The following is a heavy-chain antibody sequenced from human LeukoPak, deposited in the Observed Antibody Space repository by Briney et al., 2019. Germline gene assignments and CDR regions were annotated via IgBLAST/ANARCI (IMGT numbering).Heavy chain of an antibody. CDR1: GDSIRSYY. V-gene: IGHV4-59*01. Sequence: SETLSLTCTVSGDSIRSYYWSWIRQPPGKGLEWIGFTYYSRITNYNPSLKSRVTISLDTSKNQFSLKLNSVTAADTAVYYCARGVDMATHGTVGPSNIWGQGRMVTVSS. D-gene: IGHD5-24*01. J-gene: IGHJ3*02. CDR2: TYYSRIT. CDR3: ARGVDMATHGTVGPSNI.